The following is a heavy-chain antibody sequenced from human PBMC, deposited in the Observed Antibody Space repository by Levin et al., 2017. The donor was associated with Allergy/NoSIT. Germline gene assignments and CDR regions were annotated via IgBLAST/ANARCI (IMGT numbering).Heavy chain of an antibody. V-gene: IGHV3-9*01. CDR3: AKAGGPFLYSSSWYPSSGADYYYYYMDV. Sequence: GGSLRLSCAASGFTFDDYAMHWVRQAPGKGLEWVSGISWNSGSIGYADSVKGRFTISRDNAKNSLYLQMNSLRAEDTALYYCAKAGGPFLYSSSWYPSSGADYYYYYMDVWGKGTTVTVSS. CDR1: GFTFDDYA. CDR2: ISWNSGSI. D-gene: IGHD6-13*01. J-gene: IGHJ6*03.